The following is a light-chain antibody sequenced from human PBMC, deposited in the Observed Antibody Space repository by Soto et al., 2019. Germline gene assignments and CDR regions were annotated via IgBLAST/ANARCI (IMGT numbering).Light chain of an antibody. CDR1: QSVRSSY. V-gene: IGKV3-20*01. CDR2: GAS. J-gene: IGKJ2*01. CDR3: QQYGSSPGYT. Sequence: EIVLTQSPDILSLSPGERATLSCRASQSVRSSYLAWYQQRPGQAPRLLIYGASSRATGIPDRFSGDGSGTDSTLTISRLEPEDFAVYYCQQYGSSPGYTFGQGTKLEIK.